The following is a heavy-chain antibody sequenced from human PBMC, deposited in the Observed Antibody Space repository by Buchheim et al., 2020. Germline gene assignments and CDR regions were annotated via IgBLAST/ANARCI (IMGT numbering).Heavy chain of an antibody. Sequence: QVQLQESGPGLVKPSETLSLTCTVSGGAINSYYWSWIRQSPGKGLEWIGYVYHDGSTSYNAALKSRVTMSVETSTNRFALKLTSVTAADTAVYYCARGFSAYDLYFDYWGQGT. CDR2: VYHDGST. D-gene: IGHD5-12*01. V-gene: IGHV4-59*01. CDR3: ARGFSAYDLYFDY. CDR1: GGAINSYY. J-gene: IGHJ4*02.